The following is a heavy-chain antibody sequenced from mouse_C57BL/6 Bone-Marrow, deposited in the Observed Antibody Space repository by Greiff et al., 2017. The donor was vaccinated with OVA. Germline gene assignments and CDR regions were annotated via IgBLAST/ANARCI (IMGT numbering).Heavy chain of an antibody. CDR2: INPYNGGT. CDR3: AKYYWRAMDY. CDR1: GYTFTDYY. J-gene: IGHJ4*01. D-gene: IGHD1-1*01. Sequence: EVQLQQSGPVLVKPGASVKMSCKASGYTFTDYYMNWVKQSHGKSLEWIGVINPYNGGTSYNQKFKGKATLTVDKSSSTAYMELNSLTSEDSAVYYCAKYYWRAMDYWGQGTSVTVSS. V-gene: IGHV1-19*01.